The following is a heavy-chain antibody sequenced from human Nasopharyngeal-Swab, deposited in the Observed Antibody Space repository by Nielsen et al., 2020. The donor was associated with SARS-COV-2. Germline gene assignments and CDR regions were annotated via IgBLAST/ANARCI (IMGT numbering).Heavy chain of an antibody. V-gene: IGHV1-46*01. D-gene: IGHD6-13*01. CDR1: EYTFTSYY. J-gene: IGHJ4*02. Sequence: ASVKVSCKASEYTFTSYYMHWVRQAPGQGLEWMGIINPSGGSTSYAQRFQGRVTLTRDTSTSTAYMELRSLRSDDTAVYYCARAGAAADNPGYWGQGTLVTVSS. CDR2: INPSGGST. CDR3: ARAGAAADNPGY.